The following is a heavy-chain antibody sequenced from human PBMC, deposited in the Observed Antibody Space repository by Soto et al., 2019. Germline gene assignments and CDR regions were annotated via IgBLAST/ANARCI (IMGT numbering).Heavy chain of an antibody. D-gene: IGHD6-6*01. Sequence: PGGSLGLSCAASGVTFSTYTITGVRKAAGEGLEGGAAISGSGGREYYADAVKGRFTTTLDKSKKTLFLQMNSLRAEDAAVYYGAKHWEPTLSSSSHWGQGTLVTVSS. J-gene: IGHJ4*02. CDR1: GVTFSTYT. CDR3: AKHWEPTLSSSSH. CDR2: ISGSGGRE. V-gene: IGHV3-23*01.